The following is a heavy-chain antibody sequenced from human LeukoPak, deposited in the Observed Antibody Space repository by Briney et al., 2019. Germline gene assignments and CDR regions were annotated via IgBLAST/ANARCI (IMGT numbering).Heavy chain of an antibody. CDR1: GFTLSSNY. D-gene: IGHD2-21*01. Sequence: PGGSLRLSCEASGFTLSSNYMTWVRQAPGKGLEWVSYISSSSSIMSYADSVKGRFTISRDNAKNSLYLQMNSLRDEDTAVYYCVRESRFHFDYWGQGTLVTVSS. J-gene: IGHJ4*02. CDR3: VRESRFHFDY. CDR2: ISSSSSIM. V-gene: IGHV3-48*02.